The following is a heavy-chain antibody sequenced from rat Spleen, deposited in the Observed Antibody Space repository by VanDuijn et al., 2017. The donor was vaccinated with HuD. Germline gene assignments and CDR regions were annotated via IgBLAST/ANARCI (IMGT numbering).Heavy chain of an antibody. V-gene: IGHV5-7*01. Sequence: EVQLVESGGGLVQPGRSMRLSCAASGFTFNDFPMAWVRQAPTTGLEWVATIIYDGSRTYYRDSVKGRFTISRDNAKSTLYLQMDSLRSEDTATYYCIRDGDYGGYWFAYWGQGTLVTVSS. J-gene: IGHJ3*01. CDR1: GFTFNDFP. CDR2: IIYDGSRT. D-gene: IGHD1-11*01. CDR3: IRDGDYGGYWFAY.